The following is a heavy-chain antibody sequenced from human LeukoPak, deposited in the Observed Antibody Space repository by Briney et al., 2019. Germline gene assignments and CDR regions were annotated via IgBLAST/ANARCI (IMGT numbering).Heavy chain of an antibody. CDR1: GFTFSNYA. D-gene: IGHD1-1*01. CDR3: ATGNDAADY. CDR2: ISYDGSNK. V-gene: IGHV3-30-3*01. J-gene: IGHJ4*02. Sequence: PGRSLRLSCAASGFTFSNYATHWVRQAPGKGLEWVAVISYDGSNKYYADSVKGRFTISRDNSKNTLYLQMNSLRAEDTAVYYCATGNDAADYWGQGTLVTVSS.